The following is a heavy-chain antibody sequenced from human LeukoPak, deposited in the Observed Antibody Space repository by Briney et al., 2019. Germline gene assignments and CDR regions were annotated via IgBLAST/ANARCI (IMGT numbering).Heavy chain of an antibody. J-gene: IGHJ4*02. CDR2: IYPGASDT. D-gene: IGHD6-19*01. CDR3: ARQEGGLYSSGWEAFVY. Sequence: PGESLKISCKGSGYSFTSYWIGWVRQMPGKGLEWMGIIYPGASDTRYSPSLQGQVTISADKSISTAYLQWSSLKASDTAMYYCARQEGGLYSSGWEAFVYWGQGTLVTVSS. V-gene: IGHV5-51*01. CDR1: GYSFTSYW.